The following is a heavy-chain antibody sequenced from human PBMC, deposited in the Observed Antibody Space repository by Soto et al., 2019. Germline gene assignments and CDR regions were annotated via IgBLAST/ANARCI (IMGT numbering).Heavy chain of an antibody. D-gene: IGHD5-18*01. V-gene: IGHV1-69*01. J-gene: IGHJ3*02. CDR2: IIPIVGTA. CDR3: AGDGGYSYGWQDHALEI. CDR1: GCTFSSYA. Sequence: QVQLVQSGAEVKKPGSSVKVSCKASGCTFSSYAISWVRQAPGQGLEWMGGIIPIVGTANYEQKLQGRVTITADESTSTVYMELRSLRSEDTAVYYCAGDGGYSYGWQDHALEIWCQVTMVTVSS.